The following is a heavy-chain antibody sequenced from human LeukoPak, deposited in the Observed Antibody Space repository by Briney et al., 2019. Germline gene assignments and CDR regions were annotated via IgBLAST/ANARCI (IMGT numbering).Heavy chain of an antibody. CDR2: IYPGNSDT. CDR1: GDRFTPYW. Sequence: GESLKISCEGSGDRFTPYWITWVRQKPGKGLEWMGIIYPGNSDTKYSPSFQGQITISADKSISTAYLQWSSLEASDTAMYYCARRKAVARISYFDSWGQGTLVTVSS. V-gene: IGHV5-51*01. D-gene: IGHD6-19*01. J-gene: IGHJ4*02. CDR3: ARRKAVARISYFDS.